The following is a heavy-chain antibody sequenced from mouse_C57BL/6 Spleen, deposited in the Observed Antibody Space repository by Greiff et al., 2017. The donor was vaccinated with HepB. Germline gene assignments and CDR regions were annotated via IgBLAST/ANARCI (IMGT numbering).Heavy chain of an antibody. CDR1: GYTFTEYT. CDR2: FYPGSGSI. D-gene: IGHD1-1*01. J-gene: IGHJ4*01. CDR3: ARHGGITTVVATWDYYAMDY. Sequence: QVQLQQSGAELVKPGASVKLSCKASGYTFTEYTIHWVKQRSGQGLEWIGWFYPGSGSIKYNENFKDKATLTADKSSSTVYMELSRLTSEDSAVYCGARHGGITTVVATWDYYAMDYWGQGTSVTVSS. V-gene: IGHV1-62-2*01.